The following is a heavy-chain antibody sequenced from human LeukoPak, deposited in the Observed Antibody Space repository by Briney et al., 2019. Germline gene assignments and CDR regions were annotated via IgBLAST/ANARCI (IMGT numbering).Heavy chain of an antibody. CDR1: GDSIRSDYF. V-gene: IGHV4-38-2*02. CDR3: ARDEEREYYDSSGYPVLYYWLDV. D-gene: IGHD3-22*01. CDR2: IYHSGRT. Sequence: SETLSLTCTVSGDSIRSDYFWGWIRQPPGKGLEWIGSIYHSGRTYYNPSLKNRVTISVDTSKNQFSLKLTSVTAADTAVYFCARDEEREYYDSSGYPVLYYWLDVWGKGTTVTVSP. J-gene: IGHJ6*04.